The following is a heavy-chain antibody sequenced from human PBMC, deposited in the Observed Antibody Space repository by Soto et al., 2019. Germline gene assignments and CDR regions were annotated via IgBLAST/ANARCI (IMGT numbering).Heavy chain of an antibody. CDR2: IYYSGST. CDR3: ARGHSGSYRTGEGYYYGMDV. Sequence: QVQLQESGPGLVKPSETLSLTCTVSGGSISSYYWSWIRQPPGKGLEWIGYIYYSGSTNYNPSLNSRVTISVDTAKNQFSLKLSSVTAADTAVYYCARGHSGSYRTGEGYYYGMDVWGQGTTVTVSS. CDR1: GGSISSYY. J-gene: IGHJ6*02. D-gene: IGHD1-26*01. V-gene: IGHV4-59*01.